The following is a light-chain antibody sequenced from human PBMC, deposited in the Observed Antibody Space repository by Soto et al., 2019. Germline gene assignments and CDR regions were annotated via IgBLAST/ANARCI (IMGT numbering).Light chain of an antibody. CDR2: DAS. CDR3: QQYHSLLYT. V-gene: IGKV1-5*01. J-gene: IGKJ2*01. CDR1: QSINSW. Sequence: DIQMTQSPSTLSASVGDRVTITCRASQSINSWLAWYQQKPGKAPKLLIYDASSLKSGVPSSFSGSGSGTEFTLTISSLQPDDFANYYCQQYHSLLYTFGQGTKLEIK.